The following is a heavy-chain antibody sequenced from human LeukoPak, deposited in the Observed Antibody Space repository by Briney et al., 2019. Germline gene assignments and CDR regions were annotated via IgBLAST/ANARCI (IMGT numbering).Heavy chain of an antibody. CDR2: ISSDGVSK. V-gene: IGHV3-64D*06. Sequence: GGSLRLSCSASGFTFSSSPMHWVREAPGKGLEYVSAISSDGVSKYYGDSMKGRFTISRDNSKNILYLHMSSLRAEDTAVYYCVQEGSGWYASWVQGTLVTVSS. D-gene: IGHD6-19*01. CDR1: GFTFSSSP. CDR3: VQEGSGWYAS. J-gene: IGHJ4*02.